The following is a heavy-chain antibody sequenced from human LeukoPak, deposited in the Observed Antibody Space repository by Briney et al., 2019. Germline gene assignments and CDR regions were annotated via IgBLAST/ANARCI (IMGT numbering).Heavy chain of an antibody. J-gene: IGHJ4*02. Sequence: GGSLRLSCAASGFTFSGSAMHWVRQASGKGLEWVGRIRSKANSYATAYAASVKGRFTISRDDSKNMAYLQMNSLKTEDTAVYYCTSSSGYDFSSWGQGTLVTVSS. D-gene: IGHD5-12*01. CDR2: IRSKANSYAT. CDR3: TSSSGYDFSS. V-gene: IGHV3-73*01. CDR1: GFTFSGSA.